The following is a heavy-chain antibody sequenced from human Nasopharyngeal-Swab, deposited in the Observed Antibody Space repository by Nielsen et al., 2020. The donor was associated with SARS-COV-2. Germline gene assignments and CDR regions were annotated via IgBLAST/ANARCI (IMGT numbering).Heavy chain of an antibody. D-gene: IGHD1-14*01. Sequence: GGSLRLSCEASGFTFSSYSMNWVRQAPGKGLEWVSSISSSSSYIYYADSVKGRFTISRDNAKNSLYLQMNSLRAEDTAVYYCARDRGITRPFDYWGQGTLVTVSS. CDR3: ARDRGITRPFDY. V-gene: IGHV3-21*01. CDR2: ISSSSSYI. J-gene: IGHJ4*02. CDR1: GFTFSSYS.